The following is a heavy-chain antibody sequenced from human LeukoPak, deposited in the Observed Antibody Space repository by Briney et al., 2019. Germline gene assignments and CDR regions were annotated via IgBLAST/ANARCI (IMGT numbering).Heavy chain of an antibody. CDR3: ATWRTAKTGFDY. J-gene: IGHJ4*02. D-gene: IGHD1-1*01. CDR2: IYYSGSP. V-gene: IGHV4-39*01. Sequence: PSATLSLTCTVSGGSISNNNYYWAWIRQPPGKGLECIGSIYYSGSPYYNPSLKSRVTISVDTSKNQFSLRLSSVTAADTAVYYCATWRTAKTGFDYWGQGTLVTVSS. CDR1: GGSISNNNYY.